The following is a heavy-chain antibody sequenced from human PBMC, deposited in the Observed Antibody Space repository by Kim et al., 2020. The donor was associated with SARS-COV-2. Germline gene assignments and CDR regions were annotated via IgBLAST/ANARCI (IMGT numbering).Heavy chain of an antibody. D-gene: IGHD6-19*01. V-gene: IGHV3-23*01. J-gene: IGHJ4*02. CDR2: ST. Sequence: STNYADSVKGRFTISRDNSKNTLFLQMNNLRAEDTAVYYCAKGAGAPFFFDYWGQGTLVTVSS. CDR3: AKGAGAPFFFDY.